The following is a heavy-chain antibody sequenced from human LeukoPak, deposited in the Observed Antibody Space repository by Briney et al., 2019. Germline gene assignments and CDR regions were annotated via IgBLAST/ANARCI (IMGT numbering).Heavy chain of an antibody. CDR3: ARGSPQGWRHFDY. J-gene: IGHJ4*02. CDR1: GGTFSSYA. CDR2: VIPIFGTA. V-gene: IGHV1-69*06. Sequence: SVKVSCKASGGTFSSYAISWVRQAPGQGLEWMGGVIPIFGTANYAQKFQGRVTVTADKSTSTAYMELSSLRSEDTAVYYCARGSPQGWRHFDYWGQGTLVTVSS. D-gene: IGHD6-19*01.